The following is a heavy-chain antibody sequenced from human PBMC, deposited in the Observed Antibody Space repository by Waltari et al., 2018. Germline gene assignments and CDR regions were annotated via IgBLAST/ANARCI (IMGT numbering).Heavy chain of an antibody. CDR1: GYAFTGYY. CDR3: ARSSTVTSYYYYYMDV. Sequence: QVQLVQSGAEVKKPGASVKGPCKASGYAFTGYYMHWVRPARGQGLEWMGWINPNSGGTNYAQKFQGRVTMTRDTSTSTAYMELSRLRSDDTAVYYCARSSTVTSYYYYYMDVWGKGTTVTVSS. CDR2: INPNSGGT. J-gene: IGHJ6*03. V-gene: IGHV1-2*02. D-gene: IGHD4-17*01.